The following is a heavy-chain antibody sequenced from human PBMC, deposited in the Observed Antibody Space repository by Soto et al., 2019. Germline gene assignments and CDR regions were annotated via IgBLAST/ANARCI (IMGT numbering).Heavy chain of an antibody. CDR3: ARGIWNSEEMISGFYFDP. J-gene: IGHJ5*02. CDR1: GGSITSGAYS. CDR2: ISQSGAT. V-gene: IGHV4-30-2*01. D-gene: IGHD1-26*01. Sequence: SETLSLTCAVSGGSITSGAYSWSWIRQPPGKVLEWLGYISQSGATYYNPSLERRVTISMDTSKNAFSPNLSSVTADDTAVSYCARGIWNSEEMISGFYFDPWGPGTLVTVSS.